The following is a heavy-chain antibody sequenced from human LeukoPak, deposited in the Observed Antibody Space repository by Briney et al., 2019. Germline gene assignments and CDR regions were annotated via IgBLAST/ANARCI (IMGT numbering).Heavy chain of an antibody. CDR3: ARGGGSIRHSYYYYVDV. V-gene: IGHV3-48*03. J-gene: IGHJ6*03. D-gene: IGHD2-15*01. CDR2: ISCSGSTI. Sequence: GGSLRLSCAASGFTFSSYEMNWVRQVPGKGLEWVSYISCSGSTIYYADSVKGRFTISRDNAKNSLYLQMNSLRDEDTALYYCARGGGSIRHSYYYYVDVWGKGTTVTVSS. CDR1: GFTFSSYE.